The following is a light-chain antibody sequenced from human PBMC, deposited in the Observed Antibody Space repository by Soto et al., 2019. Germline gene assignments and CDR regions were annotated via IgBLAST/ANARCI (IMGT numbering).Light chain of an antibody. CDR3: SAYAGSIYV. CDR1: SRDVGRYNH. CDR2: DVN. Sequence: QSVLTQPPSASGSPGQSVTISCTGTSRDVGRYNHASWYQQHPGKAPKLLIFDVNKRPSGVPDRFSGSKSGNTASLTVSGLQAEDEADYYCSAYAGSIYVFGSGTKVTVL. J-gene: IGLJ1*01. V-gene: IGLV2-8*01.